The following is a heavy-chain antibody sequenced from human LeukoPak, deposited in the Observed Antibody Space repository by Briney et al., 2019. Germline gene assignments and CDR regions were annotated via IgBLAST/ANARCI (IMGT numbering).Heavy chain of an antibody. CDR1: GFTVSSNY. D-gene: IGHD3-22*01. CDR3: ARDGLNYYDSSGSLDSGYGMDV. V-gene: IGHV3-66*01. J-gene: IGHJ6*02. Sequence: PGGSLRLSCAASGFTVSSNYMSWVRQAPGKGLEWVSVIYSGGSIYYADSVKGRFTISRDNSKNTLYLQMNSLRAEDTAVYYCARDGLNYYDSSGSLDSGYGMDVWGQGTTVTVSS. CDR2: IYSGGSI.